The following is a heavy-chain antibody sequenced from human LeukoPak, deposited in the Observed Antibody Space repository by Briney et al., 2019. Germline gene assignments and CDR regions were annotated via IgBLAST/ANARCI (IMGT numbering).Heavy chain of an antibody. J-gene: IGHJ3*02. CDR1: GYSLSDLS. D-gene: IGHD1-1*01. Sequence: ASVKVSCRVSGYSLSDLSTHWLRHVPEKGLEWMGGFEPEEGEHGETIYAQNFEDRLTLTEDTVTDTAYMELVRLTSEDTAVYYCATDRLEIYALHIWGQGTMVTVSS. CDR3: ATDRLEIYALHI. V-gene: IGHV1-24*01. CDR2: FEPEEGEHGET.